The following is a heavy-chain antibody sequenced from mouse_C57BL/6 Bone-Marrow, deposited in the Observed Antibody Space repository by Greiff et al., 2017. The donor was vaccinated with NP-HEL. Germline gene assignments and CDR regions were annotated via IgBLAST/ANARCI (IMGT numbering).Heavy chain of an antibody. CDR1: GFTFSDFY. Sequence: EVQVVESGGGLVQSGRSLRLSCATSGFTFSDFYMEWVRQAPGKGLEWIAASRNKANDYTTEYSASVKGRFIVSRDTSQSILYLQMNALRAEDTAIYYCARDADGYSSGFDYWGQGTTLTVSS. CDR3: ARDADGYSSGFDY. D-gene: IGHD2-3*01. V-gene: IGHV7-1*01. CDR2: SRNKANDYTT. J-gene: IGHJ2*01.